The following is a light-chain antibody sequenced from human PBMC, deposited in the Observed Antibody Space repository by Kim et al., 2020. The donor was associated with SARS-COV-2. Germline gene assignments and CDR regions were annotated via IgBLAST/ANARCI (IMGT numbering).Light chain of an antibody. CDR1: QDIANY. CDR3: QKYDSAPWT. Sequence: ASVGDGVTISCRASQDIANYLAWYQQKPGKVPKLLVYAASALKSGVPSRFSGRRSGTDFTLTISNLQPEDVATYYCQKYDSAPWTFGQGTKVDIK. J-gene: IGKJ1*01. V-gene: IGKV1-27*01. CDR2: AAS.